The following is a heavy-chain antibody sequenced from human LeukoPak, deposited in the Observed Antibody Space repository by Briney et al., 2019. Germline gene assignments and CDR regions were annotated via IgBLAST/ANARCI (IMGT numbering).Heavy chain of an antibody. J-gene: IGHJ6*03. CDR2: IYTSGST. D-gene: IGHD3-22*01. CDR3: ARYTRYSTGYPPRYYYYMDV. Sequence: SETLSLTCTVSGGSISSGSYYWSWIRQPAGKGLEWIGRIYTSGSTSYNPSLKSRVTISVDTSKNQFSLKLSSVTAADTAVYYCARYTRYSTGYPPRYYYYMDVWGKGTTVTVSS. V-gene: IGHV4-61*02. CDR1: GGSISSGSYY.